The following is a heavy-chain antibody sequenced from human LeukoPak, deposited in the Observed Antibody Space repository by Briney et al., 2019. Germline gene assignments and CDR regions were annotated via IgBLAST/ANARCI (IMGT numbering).Heavy chain of an antibody. CDR1: GFTFSSNA. V-gene: IGHV3-30-3*01. CDR3: AREEVTAFSPISFDY. CDR2: ISYDGSNK. D-gene: IGHD2-21*02. J-gene: IGHJ4*02. Sequence: GGSLRLSCAASGFTFSSNAMHWVRQAPGKGLEWVAVISYDGSNKYYADSVKGRFTISRDNSKNTLYLQMNSLRAEDTAVYYCAREEVTAFSPISFDYWGQGTLVTVSS.